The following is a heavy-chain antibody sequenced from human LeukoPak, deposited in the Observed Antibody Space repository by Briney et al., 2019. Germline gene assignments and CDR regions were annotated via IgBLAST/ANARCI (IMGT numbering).Heavy chain of an antibody. V-gene: IGHV4-38-2*02. J-gene: IGHJ5*02. D-gene: IGHD6-19*01. CDR3: ARDPGRIAVAGS. Sequence: PSETLSLTCAVSGYSISSGYYWGWIRQPPGKGLEWIGSIYHSGSTYYNPSLKSRVTISVDTSKNQFSLKLSSVTAADTAVYYCARDPGRIAVAGSWGQGTLVTVPS. CDR2: IYHSGST. CDR1: GYSISSGYY.